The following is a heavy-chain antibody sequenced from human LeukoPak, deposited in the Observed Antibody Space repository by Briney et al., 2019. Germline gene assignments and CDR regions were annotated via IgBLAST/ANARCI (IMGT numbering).Heavy chain of an antibody. CDR2: INPNSGGT. CDR1: GYTFTGYY. J-gene: IGHJ5*02. Sequence: ASVKVSCKASGYTFTGYYMHWVRQAPGQGLEWMGWINPNSGGTNYAQKFQGRVTMTRDTSISTAYMELSRLRSDDTAVYYCARDARAGGGNWFDPWGQGTLVTVSS. CDR3: ARDARAGGGNWFDP. D-gene: IGHD3-16*01. V-gene: IGHV1-2*02.